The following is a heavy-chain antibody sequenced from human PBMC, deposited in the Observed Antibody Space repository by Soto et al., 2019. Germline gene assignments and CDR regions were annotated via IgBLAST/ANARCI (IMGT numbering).Heavy chain of an antibody. Sequence: GGSLRLSCAASGFTFSSYSMNWVRQAPGKGLEWVSSISSSSSYIYHADSVKGRFTISRDNAKNSLYLQMNSLRAEDTAVYYCARDGSGGTRYYFDYWGQGTLVTVSS. J-gene: IGHJ4*02. CDR1: GFTFSSYS. CDR3: ARDGSGGTRYYFDY. D-gene: IGHD1-1*01. V-gene: IGHV3-21*01. CDR2: ISSSSSYI.